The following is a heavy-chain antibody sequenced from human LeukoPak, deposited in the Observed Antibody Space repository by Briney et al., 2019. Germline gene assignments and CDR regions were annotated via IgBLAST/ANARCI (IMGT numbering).Heavy chain of an antibody. V-gene: IGHV3-49*04. CDR3: SSCSSTSCYAFRGGYYYMDV. Sequence: GRSLRLSCTASGFTFGDYAMSWVRQAPGKGLEWVGLIRNKAYGGTTEYAASVKGRLTISRDDSKSIAYLQMNSLKTEDTAVYYCSSCSSTSCYAFRGGYYYMDVWGKGTTVTISS. D-gene: IGHD2-2*01. J-gene: IGHJ6*03. CDR2: IRNKAYGGTT. CDR1: GFTFGDYA.